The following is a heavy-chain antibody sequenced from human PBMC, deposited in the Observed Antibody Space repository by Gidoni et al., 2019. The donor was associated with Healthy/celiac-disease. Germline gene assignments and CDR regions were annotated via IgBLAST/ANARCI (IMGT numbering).Heavy chain of an antibody. J-gene: IGHJ4*02. CDR3: AKGEDNSPFG. CDR1: GFIFRTYA. D-gene: IGHD3-16*01. Sequence: EVQLLESGGGLVQPGGSLRLSCAASGFIFRTYAMSWVRQAPGKGLEWVSGSSGSGGRTDYADSVKGRFTISRDNSKNTLYLEMDSLRAEDTAVYYCAKGEDNSPFGWGQGTLVTVSS. CDR2: SSGSGGRT. V-gene: IGHV3-23*01.